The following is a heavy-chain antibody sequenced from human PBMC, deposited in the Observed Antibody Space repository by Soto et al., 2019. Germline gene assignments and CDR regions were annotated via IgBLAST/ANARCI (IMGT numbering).Heavy chain of an antibody. CDR3: ARIAASGRGWDV. V-gene: IGHV3-7*01. CDR1: GFTFSSNW. J-gene: IGHJ6*02. Sequence: EVQLVESGGGLVQPGGSLRLSCVDSGFTFSSNWMSWVRQAPVKGLEWVGNIKQDGSEENYADSVKGRFTISRDNAKNSMYLQMNSLRVEDTAVYYCARIAASGRGWDVWGQGTTVVVSS. CDR2: IKQDGSEE. D-gene: IGHD6-13*01.